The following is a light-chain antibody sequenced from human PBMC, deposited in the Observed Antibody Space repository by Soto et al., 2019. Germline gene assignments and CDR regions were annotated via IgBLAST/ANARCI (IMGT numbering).Light chain of an antibody. CDR2: TAS. Sequence: DIQMTQSPSSVSASVGDSVTITCRASQGVSDWVAWYQQKPGEAPKLLIYTASTLQSGVPSRFSGSESGTEFTLTISSLQPEDFATYYCQQLNNYPRTFGQGTKVDIK. CDR3: QQLNNYPRT. J-gene: IGKJ1*01. CDR1: QGVSDW. V-gene: IGKV1-12*01.